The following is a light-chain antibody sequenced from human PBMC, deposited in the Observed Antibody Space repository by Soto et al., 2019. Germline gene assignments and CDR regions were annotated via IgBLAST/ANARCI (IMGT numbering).Light chain of an antibody. CDR2: DVN. CDR1: SSDIGGYDH. Sequence: QSALTQPASVSGSPGQSITLSCTGTSSDIGGYDHVSWYQRHPGKAPKLIIYDVNNRPSGVSNRFSGSKSGNTASLTTSGLQAEDEADYYCTSYASGSSHVVFGGGTKLTLL. V-gene: IGLV2-14*01. J-gene: IGLJ2*01. CDR3: TSYASGSSHVV.